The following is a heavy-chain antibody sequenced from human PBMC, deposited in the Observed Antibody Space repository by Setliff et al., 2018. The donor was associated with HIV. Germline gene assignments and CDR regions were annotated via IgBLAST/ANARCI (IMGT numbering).Heavy chain of an antibody. V-gene: IGHV4-31*03. Sequence: SETLSLTCTVSGGSISSGGYYWSWIRQHPGKGLEWIGYIHYSGNTYNNPSLNSRISISVDMSKNKFSLKLSSVTAADTAVYYCAKGVAGLQYYYYYMDVWGKGTTVTVSS. J-gene: IGHJ6*03. CDR2: IHYSGNT. D-gene: IGHD6-19*01. CDR3: AKGVAGLQYYYYYMDV. CDR1: GGSISSGGYY.